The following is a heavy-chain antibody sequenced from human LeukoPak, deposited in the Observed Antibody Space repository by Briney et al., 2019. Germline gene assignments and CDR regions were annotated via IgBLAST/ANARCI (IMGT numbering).Heavy chain of an antibody. CDR2: ISAYNGNT. V-gene: IGHV1-18*01. Sequence: WASVTVSCTASGYTFTSYGFSWVRQAPGQGLEWMGWISAYNGNTNYAQKLQGRVTMTTDTSTSTAYMELRSLRSDDTAVYYCAREPPAGYIDYGGQGTLVTVS. D-gene: IGHD6-25*01. CDR1: GYTFTSYG. CDR3: AREPPAGYIDY. J-gene: IGHJ4*02.